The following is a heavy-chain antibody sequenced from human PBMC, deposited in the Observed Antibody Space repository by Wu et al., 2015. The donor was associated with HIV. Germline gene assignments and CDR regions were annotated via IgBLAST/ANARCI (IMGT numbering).Heavy chain of an antibody. J-gene: IGHJ1*01. CDR3: VRTAYCEREPCKRLGLPNN. D-gene: IGHD2-21*01. CDR2: INPRGGQV. Sequence: QSGAGVKKPGASVRVSCEASGYTFIKYYLHWIRQVPGGHLEWIGWINPRGGQVNYSRQFPGKFTMTRDTIRETAFLDVRGLTSDDTAVYYCVRTAYCEREPCKRLGLPNNWGQGTLLIVSS. V-gene: IGHV1-2*07. CDR1: GYTFIKYY.